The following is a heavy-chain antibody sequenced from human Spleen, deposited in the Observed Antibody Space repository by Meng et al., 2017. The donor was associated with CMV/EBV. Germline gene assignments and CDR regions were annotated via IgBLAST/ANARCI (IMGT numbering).Heavy chain of an antibody. CDR3: ARALTIFGVVMEYGMDV. Sequence: GESLKISCAASGFTFTNYAMSWVRQAPGKGLEWVSVISGSGRSTYYADSLKGRFTISRDDSKNTLYLQMNSLRAEDTAIYYCARALTIFGVVMEYGMDVWGQGTTVTVSS. J-gene: IGHJ6*02. CDR2: ISGSGRST. D-gene: IGHD3-3*01. CDR1: GFTFTNYA. V-gene: IGHV3-23*01.